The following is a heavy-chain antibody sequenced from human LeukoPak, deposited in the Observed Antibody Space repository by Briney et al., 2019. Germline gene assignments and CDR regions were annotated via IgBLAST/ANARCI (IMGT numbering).Heavy chain of an antibody. CDR3: AREGDIVVVPAATTFDY. D-gene: IGHD2-2*01. J-gene: IGHJ4*02. Sequence: SETLSLTCAVYGGSFSGYYWSWIRQPPGKGLEWIGEINHSGSTNYNPSLKSRVTMSVDTSKNQFSLKLSSVTAADTAVYYCAREGDIVVVPAATTFDYWGQGTLVTVSS. V-gene: IGHV4-34*01. CDR2: INHSGST. CDR1: GGSFSGYY.